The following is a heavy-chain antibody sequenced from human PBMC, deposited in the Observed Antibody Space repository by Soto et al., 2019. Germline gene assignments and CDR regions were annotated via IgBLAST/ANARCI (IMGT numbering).Heavy chain of an antibody. D-gene: IGHD2-2*02. CDR3: ARELVVVPAAIGSYYYYGMDV. J-gene: IGHJ6*02. CDR2: INPNSGGT. V-gene: IGHV1-2*04. Sequence: ASVNVSCKASGYTFTGYYMHWVRQAPGQGLEWMGWINPNSGGTNYAQKFQGWVTMTRDTSISTAYMELSRLRSDDTAVYYCARELVVVPAAIGSYYYYGMDVWGQGTTVTVSS. CDR1: GYTFTGYY.